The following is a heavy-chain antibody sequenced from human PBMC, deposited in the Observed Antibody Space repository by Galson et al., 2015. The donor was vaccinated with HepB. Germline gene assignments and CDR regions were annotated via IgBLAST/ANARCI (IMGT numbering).Heavy chain of an antibody. CDR2: ISYDGSNK. CDR3: AKDGEDFWSGYASDNYFDY. Sequence: SLRLSCAASGFTFSSYGMHWVRQAPGKGLEWVAVISYDGSNKYYADSVKGRFTISRDNSKNTLYLQMNSLRAEDTAVYYCAKDGEDFWSGYASDNYFDYWGQGTLVTVSS. V-gene: IGHV3-30*18. D-gene: IGHD3-3*01. CDR1: GFTFSSYG. J-gene: IGHJ4*02.